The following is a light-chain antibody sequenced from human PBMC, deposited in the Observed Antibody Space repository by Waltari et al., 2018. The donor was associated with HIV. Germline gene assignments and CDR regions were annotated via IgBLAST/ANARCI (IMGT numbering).Light chain of an antibody. CDR2: DAS. CDR3: QHAHSFPHT. CDR1: VGVSCR. Sequence: DIQMTQFPSTVSASVGDSVTLSCRASVGVSCRLAWYRQRPGEGPTLLIYDASRLETGIPSRFTGRQSGKNFTLTINDLQPEDFATYFCQHAHSFPHTFGGGTRL. J-gene: IGKJ4*01. V-gene: IGKV1-12*01.